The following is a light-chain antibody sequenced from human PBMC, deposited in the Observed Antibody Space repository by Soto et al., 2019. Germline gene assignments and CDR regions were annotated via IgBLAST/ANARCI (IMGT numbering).Light chain of an antibody. CDR3: QSNDSSLSGSVV. V-gene: IGLV1-40*01. CDR1: TSNIGAGYD. CDR2: DNT. Sequence: QAVVTQPPSVSGAPGQRVTISCTGSTSNIGAGYDVHWYQQLPGAAPRLLIYDNTNRPSGVPDRFSGSKSGTSASLAITGLQAEDEADYYCQSNDSSLSGSVVFGGGTKLTVL. J-gene: IGLJ3*02.